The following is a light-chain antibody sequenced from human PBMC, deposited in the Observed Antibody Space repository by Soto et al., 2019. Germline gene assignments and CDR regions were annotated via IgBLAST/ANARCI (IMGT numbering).Light chain of an antibody. Sequence: QSALTQPASVSGSPGQSITISCTGTSSDVGGYNYVSWYQQHPGKAPKLMIYDVSNRPSGVSNRFSGSKSGNTASLTISGLQAADDADYYCSSYTISNALVVFGGGTKVTVL. CDR1: SSDVGGYNY. CDR3: SSYTISNALVV. V-gene: IGLV2-14*01. J-gene: IGLJ2*01. CDR2: DVS.